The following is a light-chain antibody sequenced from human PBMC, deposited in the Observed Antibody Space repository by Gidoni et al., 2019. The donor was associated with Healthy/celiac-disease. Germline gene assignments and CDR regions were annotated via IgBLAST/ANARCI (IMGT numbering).Light chain of an antibody. V-gene: IGKV3-15*01. Sequence: EIVMTQSPATLSVSPGERATLSCRASKSVSSNLAWYQQKPGQAPRLLIYGASTRATGIPARFSGSGSGTEFTLTISSLQSEDVAVYYCQQYNNWPQTFGQGTKVEIK. CDR1: KSVSSN. CDR3: QQYNNWPQT. J-gene: IGKJ1*01. CDR2: GAS.